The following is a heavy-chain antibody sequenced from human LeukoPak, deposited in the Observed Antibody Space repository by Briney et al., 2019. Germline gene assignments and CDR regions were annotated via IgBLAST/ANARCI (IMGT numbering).Heavy chain of an antibody. J-gene: IGHJ4*02. CDR1: GYTFTSYG. V-gene: IGHV1-18*01. CDR2: ISVYNGNT. Sequence: ASVKVSCKASGYTFTSYGISWVRQAPGQGLEWMGWISVYNGNTKYAQKFQGRVTTTTDTSTSTVYMELRSLRSDDTAVYYCARVGSVSTGLSNFDYWGQGTLVTVSS. CDR3: ARVGSVSTGLSNFDY. D-gene: IGHD2/OR15-2a*01.